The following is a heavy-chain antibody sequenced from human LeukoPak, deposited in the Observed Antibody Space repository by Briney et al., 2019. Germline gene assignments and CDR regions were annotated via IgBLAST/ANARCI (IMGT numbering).Heavy chain of an antibody. D-gene: IGHD6-19*01. Sequence: GGSLRLSCAASGFTFSDHGIHWVRHAPGKGLEWVAIIYYDGKNKYYADSAKGRFTISRDNPKNTAYLQMNSLSGDDSGVYYCSRGGWPTAGTPRMDVWGQGTTVIVSS. V-gene: IGHV3-33*01. CDR1: GFTFSDHG. J-gene: IGHJ6*02. CDR2: IYYDGKNK. CDR3: SRGGWPTAGTPRMDV.